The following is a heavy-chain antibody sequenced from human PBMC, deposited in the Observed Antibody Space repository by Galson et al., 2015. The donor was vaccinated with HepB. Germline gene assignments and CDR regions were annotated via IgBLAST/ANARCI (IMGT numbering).Heavy chain of an antibody. V-gene: IGHV3-23*01. CDR1: GFTFSSYA. CDR3: AKKYSSSWGHWYFDL. CDR2: ISGSGGST. D-gene: IGHD6-6*01. J-gene: IGHJ2*01. Sequence: SLRLSCAASGFTFSSYAMSWVRQAPGKGLEWVSAISGSGGSTYYADSVKGRFTISRDNSKNTLYPQMNSLRAEDTAVYYCAKKYSSSWGHWYFDLWGRGTLVTVSS.